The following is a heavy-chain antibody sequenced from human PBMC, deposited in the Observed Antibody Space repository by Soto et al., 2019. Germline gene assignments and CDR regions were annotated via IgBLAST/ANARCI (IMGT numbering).Heavy chain of an antibody. CDR3: AHKGPEDGPLDD. Sequence: QITLKESGPPLVRPTQTLTLTCAFSGFSLSTSGVGVGWIRQPPGKALEWLAVIYWYDSKHYSPSLRSRLTITKDHSKNQVVLNSTNMDPMDAGTYYCAHKGPEDGPLDDWGQGTLVTVSS. CDR1: GFSLSTSGVG. J-gene: IGHJ4*02. CDR2: IYWYDSK. V-gene: IGHV2-5*01.